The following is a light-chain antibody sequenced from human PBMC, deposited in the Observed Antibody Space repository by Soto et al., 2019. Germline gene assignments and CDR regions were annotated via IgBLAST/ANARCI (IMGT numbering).Light chain of an antibody. V-gene: IGKV3-11*01. Sequence: EIGGTQAPATPPLARGERATLYCRARLSGNRYSAWYQQKPCQAPRLLLYDASNRATGIPARFSGRCSGTHVTLVIISLEPADEAGYYCQPRIKWLTFCGGKKVEIK. J-gene: IGKJ4*01. CDR1: LSGNRY. CDR3: QPRIKWLT. CDR2: DAS.